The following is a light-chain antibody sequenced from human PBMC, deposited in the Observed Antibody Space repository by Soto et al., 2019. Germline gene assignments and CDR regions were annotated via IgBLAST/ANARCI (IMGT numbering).Light chain of an antibody. V-gene: IGLV4-69*01. CDR3: QTWGPGFQV. Sequence: QSVLTQSPSASASLGASVKLTCTLSSGHNTYTVAWHQQQPGKGPRYLMKLNSDGSHNRGDGILDRFSGSSSGAERYLTISSLQSDDEADYYCQTWGPGFQVFGGGTQLTVL. CDR1: SGHNTYT. CDR2: LNSDGSH. J-gene: IGLJ2*01.